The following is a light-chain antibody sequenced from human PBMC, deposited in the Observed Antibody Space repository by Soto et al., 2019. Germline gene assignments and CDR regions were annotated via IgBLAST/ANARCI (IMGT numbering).Light chain of an antibody. J-gene: IGKJ1*01. V-gene: IGKV1-5*03. CDR2: KXS. Sequence: DIHMTQSPSTFSASLGDRATIPXRASVSSRYWFAGFQQEAGXAPKXXXDKXSRLERGGPSRISGSGSGTEFTLTISSLQPDYFATYYCQQYTSDPWTFGQGTKVDIK. CDR3: QQYTSDPWT. CDR1: VSSRYW.